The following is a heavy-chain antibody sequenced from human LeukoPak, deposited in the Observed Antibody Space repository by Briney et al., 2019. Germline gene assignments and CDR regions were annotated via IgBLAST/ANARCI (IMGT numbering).Heavy chain of an antibody. CDR3: ARDTATVKDY. CDR1: GGSISSSSYY. J-gene: IGHJ4*02. Sequence: SETLSLTCTVSGGSISSSSYYWGWIRQPPGKGLEWIGSIYYSGSTYYNPSLKSRVTISVDTSKNQFSLKLSSVTAADTAVYYCARDTATVKDYWGQGTLVTVSP. D-gene: IGHD4-17*01. CDR2: IYYSGST. V-gene: IGHV4-39*07.